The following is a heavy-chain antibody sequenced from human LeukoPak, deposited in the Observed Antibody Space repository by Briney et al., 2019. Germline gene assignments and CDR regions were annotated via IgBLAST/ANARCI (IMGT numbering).Heavy chain of an antibody. J-gene: IGHJ4*02. D-gene: IGHD4-11*01. V-gene: IGHV3-74*01. CDR2: INYDWSAS. Sequence: GGSLRLPCEASGFTFTTYWIHWVRQGPGKGLVWVSRINYDWSASNYADSVKGRFTISRDNAKYTVYLQMNSLRVEDTAVYYCARGPLCRSYLDYWGWGQGTLVTVSS. CDR3: ARGPLCRSYLDYWG. CDR1: GFTFTTYW.